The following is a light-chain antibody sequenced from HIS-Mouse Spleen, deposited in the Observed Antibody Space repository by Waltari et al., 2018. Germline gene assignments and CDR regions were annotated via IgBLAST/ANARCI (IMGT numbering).Light chain of an antibody. Sequence: QSVLPQPPSASVTPGQRVTISSSGSSSNLGSNYVYWYQQLPGTAPKLLIYRNNQRPSGVPDRFSGSKSGTSASLAISGLRSEDEADYYCAAWDDSLSGPVFGGGTKLTVL. V-gene: IGLV1-47*01. CDR3: AAWDDSLSGPV. CDR1: SSNLGSNY. CDR2: RNN. J-gene: IGLJ3*02.